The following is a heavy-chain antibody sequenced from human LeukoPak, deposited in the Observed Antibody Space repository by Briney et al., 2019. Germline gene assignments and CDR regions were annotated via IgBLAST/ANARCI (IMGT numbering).Heavy chain of an antibody. CDR2: ISYDGSDK. J-gene: IGHJ4*02. CDR1: GFTFSSFA. D-gene: IGHD6-25*01. Sequence: GGSLRLSCAASGFTFSSFAMHWVRQAPVKGLEWVAVISYDGSDKYYADSVKGRFTISRDNSKNTLYLQMNSLRTEDTAVYYCAGDRVLAAELDNWGQGTLVTVSS. V-gene: IGHV3-30*04. CDR3: AGDRVLAAELDN.